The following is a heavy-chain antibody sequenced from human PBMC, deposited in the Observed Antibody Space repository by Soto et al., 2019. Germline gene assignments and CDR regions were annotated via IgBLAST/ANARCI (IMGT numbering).Heavy chain of an antibody. J-gene: IGHJ2*01. CDR1: GGTFSSYA. CDR2: IIFIFGTA. D-gene: IGHD3-3*01. CDR3: ALAAGPRSSKIFGVVNKLKNWYFDL. V-gene: IGHV1-69*05. Sequence: ASVKVSCKASGGTFSSYAISWVRQAPGQGLEWMGGIIFIFGTANYSTSLKSRLTISKDTSKSQVVLTMTNMDPVDTATYYCALAAGPRSSKIFGVVNKLKNWYFDLWGRGTLVTVSS.